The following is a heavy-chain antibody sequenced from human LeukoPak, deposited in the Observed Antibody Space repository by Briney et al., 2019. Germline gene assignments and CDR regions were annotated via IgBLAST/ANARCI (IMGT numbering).Heavy chain of an antibody. D-gene: IGHD3-10*01. V-gene: IGHV3-53*04. CDR3: ARGSGYYYGSGSYYNYGMDV. CDR2: IYSGGST. CDR1: GFTVSINY. J-gene: IGHJ6*02. Sequence: GGSLRLSCAASGFTVSINYMSWVRQAPGEGLEWVSVIYSGGSTYYADSVKGRFTISRHNSKNTLYLQMNSLRAEDTAVYYCARGSGYYYGSGSYYNYGMDVWGQGTTVTVSS.